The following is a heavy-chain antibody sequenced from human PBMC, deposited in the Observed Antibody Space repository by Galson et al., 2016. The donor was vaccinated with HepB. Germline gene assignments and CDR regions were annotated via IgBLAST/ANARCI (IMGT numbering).Heavy chain of an antibody. J-gene: IGHJ4*02. Sequence: SLRLSCAASGFTVSSSYMSWVRQAPGKGLEWVSVIYSGGSTYYADSVKGRFTISRDTSKNTLFLQMNGLRVEDTAVYYCARAPRPYSSGWRPFDYWGQGTLVTVSS. CDR1: GFTVSSSY. CDR2: IYSGGST. CDR3: ARAPRPYSSGWRPFDY. D-gene: IGHD6-19*01. V-gene: IGHV3-53*01.